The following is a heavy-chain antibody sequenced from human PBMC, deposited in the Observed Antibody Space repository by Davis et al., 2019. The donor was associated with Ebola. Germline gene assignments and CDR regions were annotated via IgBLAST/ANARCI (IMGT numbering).Heavy chain of an antibody. J-gene: IGHJ6*02. Sequence: SETLSLTCTVSGGSISSGDYYWSWIRQPPGKGLEWIGYIYYSGSTNYNPSLKSRVTISVDTSKNQFSLKLSSVTAADTAVYYCASPPGYYGMDVWGQGTTVTVSS. CDR2: IYYSGST. V-gene: IGHV4-30-4*01. CDR1: GGSISSGDYY. CDR3: ASPPGYYGMDV.